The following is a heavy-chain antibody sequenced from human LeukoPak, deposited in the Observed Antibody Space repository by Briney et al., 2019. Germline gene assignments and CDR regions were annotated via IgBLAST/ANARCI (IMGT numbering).Heavy chain of an antibody. CDR1: GFTFGDYY. CDR2: ISSSGSTI. D-gene: IGHD3-10*02. CDR3: ARSLYGDHFDY. Sequence: GGSLRLSCAASGFTFGDYYMSWIRQAPGKGLEWVSYISSSGSTIYYADSVKGRFTISRDNAKNSLYLQMNSLRAEDTAVCYCARSLYGDHFDYWGQGTLVTVSS. J-gene: IGHJ4*02. V-gene: IGHV3-11*01.